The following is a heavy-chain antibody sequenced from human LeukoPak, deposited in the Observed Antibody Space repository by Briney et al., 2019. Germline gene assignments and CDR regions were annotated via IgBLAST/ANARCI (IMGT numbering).Heavy chain of an antibody. Sequence: GGSLRLSCVASGLTFSSYAMNWVRPAPGRGLEWVSTITGSTGSTFYADSVKGRFTISRDNSKNTLYLQMNSLRVEDTAVYFCAKVPSGYSSSGMDVWGQGTTVTVSS. J-gene: IGHJ6*02. V-gene: IGHV3-23*01. D-gene: IGHD6-19*01. CDR1: GLTFSSYA. CDR2: ITGSTGST. CDR3: AKVPSGYSSSGMDV.